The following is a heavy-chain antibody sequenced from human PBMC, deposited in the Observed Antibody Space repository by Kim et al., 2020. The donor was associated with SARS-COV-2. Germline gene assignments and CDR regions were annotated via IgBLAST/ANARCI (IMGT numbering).Heavy chain of an antibody. CDR1: GGTFSSYA. D-gene: IGHD2-2*01. V-gene: IGHV1-69*13. J-gene: IGHJ6*02. CDR2: IIPIFGTA. Sequence: SVKVSCKASGGTFSSYAISWVRQAPGQGLEWMGGIIPIFGTANYAQKFQGRVTITADESTSTAYMELSSLRSEDTAVYYCARAGWKDIVVVPAATDYYGMDVWGQGTTVTVSS. CDR3: ARAGWKDIVVVPAATDYYGMDV.